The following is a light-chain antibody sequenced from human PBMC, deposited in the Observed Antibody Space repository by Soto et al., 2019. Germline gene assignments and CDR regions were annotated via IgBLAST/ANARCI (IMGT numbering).Light chain of an antibody. V-gene: IGLV2-14*01. J-gene: IGLJ1*01. Sequence: QSVLTQPASVSESPGQSITISCTGTSSDVGAYNYVSWYQQHPAKIPKLMIYHVSNRPSGVSDRFSGSKSGNTASLTISGLQAEDEADYYCYSYTTSSTYVFGTGTKLTVL. CDR3: YSYTTSSTYV. CDR2: HVS. CDR1: SSDVGAYNY.